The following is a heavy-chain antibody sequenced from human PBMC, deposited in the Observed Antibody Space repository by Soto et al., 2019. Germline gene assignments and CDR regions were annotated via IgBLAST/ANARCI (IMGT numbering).Heavy chain of an antibody. Sequence: GVSLRLSCAASGFTFSSYWMHWVRQAPGKGLVWVSRINSDGSSTSYADSVKGRFTISRDNAKNTLYLQMNSLRAEDTAVYYCASVDIVATNNSGYYYGMDVWGQGTTVTVSS. J-gene: IGHJ6*02. CDR1: GFTFSSYW. V-gene: IGHV3-74*01. CDR3: ASVDIVATNNSGYYYGMDV. CDR2: INSDGSST. D-gene: IGHD5-12*01.